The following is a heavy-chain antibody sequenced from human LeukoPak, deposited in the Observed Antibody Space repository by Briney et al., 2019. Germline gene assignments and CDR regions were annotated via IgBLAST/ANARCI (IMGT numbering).Heavy chain of an antibody. CDR2: IYTSGST. Sequence: SETLSLTCTVSGGSISSYVCSWIRQPAGKGLEWIGRIYTSGSTNYNPSLKSRVTISVDTSKNQFSLKLSSVTAADTAVYFCAREHRVTNAFDIWGQGTMVTVSS. V-gene: IGHV4-4*07. CDR3: AREHRVTNAFDI. D-gene: IGHD4-23*01. J-gene: IGHJ3*02. CDR1: GGSISSYV.